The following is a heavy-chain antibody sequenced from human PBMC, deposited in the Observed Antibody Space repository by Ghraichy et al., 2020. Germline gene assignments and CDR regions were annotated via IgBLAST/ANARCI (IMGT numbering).Heavy chain of an antibody. V-gene: IGHV1-2*06. CDR1: GYTFTDYY. CDR3: LVYGRAKFDS. Sequence: ASVKVSCEASGYTFTDYYMHWVRQAPGQGLEWMGRINPSSGDTNYAQRFQGRVTMTRDTSISTGYMDLSSLTSDDTAVYYCLVYGRAKFDSWGQGTLVTVSS. D-gene: IGHD2-8*01. J-gene: IGHJ4*02. CDR2: INPSSGDT.